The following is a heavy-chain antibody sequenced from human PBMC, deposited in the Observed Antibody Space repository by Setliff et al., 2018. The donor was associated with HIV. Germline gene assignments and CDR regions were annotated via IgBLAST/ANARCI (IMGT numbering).Heavy chain of an antibody. D-gene: IGHD6-13*01. V-gene: IGHV4-59*12. CDR1: GGSISSYY. J-gene: IGHJ6*03. CDR2: IYYSGST. Sequence: SETLSLTCTVSGGSISSYYWSWIRQPPGKGLEWIGSIYYSGSTYYNPSLKSRVAISVDTSKNQFSLKLTSVTAADTAVFYCARASSAVFPGYYMDVWGKGTTVTVSS. CDR3: ARASSAVFPGYYMDV.